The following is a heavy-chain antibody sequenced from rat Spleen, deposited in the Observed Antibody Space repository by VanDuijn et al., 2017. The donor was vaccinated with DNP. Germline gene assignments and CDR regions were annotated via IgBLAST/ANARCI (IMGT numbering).Heavy chain of an antibody. Sequence: EVQLVESGGGLVQPGRSMKLSCAASGFTFSFYGMAWVRQAPTKGLEWVASISPSGGSTYYRDSVRGRFTFSRDNAEGTLYLQMDSLRSEDTAIYYCTTLTGRDYWGQGVMVTVSS. J-gene: IGHJ2*01. CDR2: ISPSGGST. D-gene: IGHD5-1*01. CDR1: GFTFSFYG. V-gene: IGHV5-25*01. CDR3: TTLTGRDY.